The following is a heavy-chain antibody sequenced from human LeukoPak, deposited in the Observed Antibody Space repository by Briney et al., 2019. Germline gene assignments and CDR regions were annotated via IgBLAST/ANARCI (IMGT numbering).Heavy chain of an antibody. V-gene: IGHV4-59*08. CDR3: ARHASGYELDY. CDR2: VYYSGST. D-gene: IGHD5-12*01. Sequence: SETLSLTCTVSGGSISSYYWSWIRQPPGKGLEWIGYVYYSGSTNYNPSLKSRVTISVDTSKNQFSLRLSSVTAADTAVYYCARHASGYELDYWGQGTLVTVSS. J-gene: IGHJ4*02. CDR1: GGSISSYY.